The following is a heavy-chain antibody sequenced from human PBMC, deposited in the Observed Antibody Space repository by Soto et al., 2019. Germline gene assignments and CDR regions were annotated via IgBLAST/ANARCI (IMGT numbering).Heavy chain of an antibody. V-gene: IGHV3-53*01. Sequence: GGSLRLSCAASGFSVSSNSMSWVRQAPGKGLEWVSVIHSDVTTYYADSVKGRFIISRDNSKDTLYLQMNRLRAEDTAVYYCARELSSSWYNWFDPWGQGTLVTVSS. D-gene: IGHD6-13*01. CDR2: IHSDVTT. CDR1: GFSVSSNS. CDR3: ARELSSSWYNWFDP. J-gene: IGHJ5*02.